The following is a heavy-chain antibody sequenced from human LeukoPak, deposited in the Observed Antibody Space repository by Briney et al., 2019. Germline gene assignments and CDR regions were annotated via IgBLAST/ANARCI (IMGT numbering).Heavy chain of an antibody. CDR2: ISAYNGNT. D-gene: IGHD5-18*01. Sequence: ASVKVSCKASGGTFSSYAISWVRQAPGQGLEWMGWISAYNGNTNYAQKLQGRVTMTTDTSTCTAYMELRSLRSDDTAVYYCARDAWRGYSYNIWGQGTMVTVSS. V-gene: IGHV1-18*01. CDR1: GGTFSSYA. J-gene: IGHJ3*02. CDR3: ARDAWRGYSYNI.